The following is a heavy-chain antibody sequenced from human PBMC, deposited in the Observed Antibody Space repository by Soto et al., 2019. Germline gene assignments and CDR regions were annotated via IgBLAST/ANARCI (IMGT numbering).Heavy chain of an antibody. CDR2: IYYSGST. D-gene: IGHD6-13*01. Sequence: PSETLSLTCTVSGGSISSYYWSWIRQPPGKGLEWIGYIYYSGSTNYNPSLKSRVTISVDTSKNQFSLKLSSVTAADTAVYYCARDYSSSWYGMDVWGQGTTVTVSS. V-gene: IGHV4-59*01. CDR1: GGSISSYY. CDR3: ARDYSSSWYGMDV. J-gene: IGHJ6*02.